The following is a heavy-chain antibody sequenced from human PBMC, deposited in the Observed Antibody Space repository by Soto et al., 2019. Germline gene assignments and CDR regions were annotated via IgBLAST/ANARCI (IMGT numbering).Heavy chain of an antibody. J-gene: IGHJ5*02. CDR3: ATVVVRLPAANPWFDP. CDR2: IIPIFGTA. Sequence: SVKVSCKASGGTFSSYAISWVRQAPGQGLEWMGGIIPIFGTANHAQKFQGRVTITADESTSTAYMELSSLRSEDTAVYYCATVVVRLPAANPWFDPWGQGTLVTVSS. D-gene: IGHD2-2*01. CDR1: GGTFSSYA. V-gene: IGHV1-69*13.